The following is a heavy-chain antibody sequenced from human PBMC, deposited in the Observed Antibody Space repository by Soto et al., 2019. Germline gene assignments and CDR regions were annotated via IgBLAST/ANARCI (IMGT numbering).Heavy chain of an antibody. CDR2: IVVGSGNT. D-gene: IGHD2-8*01. J-gene: IGHJ6*02. CDR3: AATNNGYYYGMDV. CDR1: GFTFSRCS. V-gene: IGHV1-58*01. Sequence: ASVKVSCKSSGFTFSRCSVQWGRQARGQRLEWIGWIVVGSGNTIYSQKFQERVTITRDMSTSTAYLELSSLRSEDTAVYYCAATNNGYYYGMDVWGQGTTVTVSS.